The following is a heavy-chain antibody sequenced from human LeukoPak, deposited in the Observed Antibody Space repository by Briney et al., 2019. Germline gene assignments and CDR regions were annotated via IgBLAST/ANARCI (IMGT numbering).Heavy chain of an antibody. D-gene: IGHD6-13*01. CDR3: VRTLYSSSWYKAYTDV. J-gene: IGHJ6*03. V-gene: IGHV1-2*02. Sequence: ASVKVSCNASGYTFTGYYMHLVRQARGQGLDWMGWINPNSGGTNYAQQFQGRVTITRHTPISTAYMELSRLRADCTAVFFFVRTLYSSSWYKAYTDVWGKGTTVTVSS. CDR2: INPNSGGT. CDR1: GYTFTGYY.